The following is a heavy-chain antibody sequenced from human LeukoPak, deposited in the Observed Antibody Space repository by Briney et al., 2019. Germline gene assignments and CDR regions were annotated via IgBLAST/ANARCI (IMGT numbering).Heavy chain of an antibody. Sequence: PSETLSLTCTVSGASINSHYWSWIRQPPGKGLEWIGYIYYTGITNFSPSLKSRVAISTDSSKNQVSLKLTSVTAADTAVYYCASLGGTYDYWGQGALVTVSS. CDR3: ASLGGTYDY. CDR2: IYYTGIT. D-gene: IGHD1-26*01. V-gene: IGHV4-59*08. CDR1: GASINSHY. J-gene: IGHJ4*02.